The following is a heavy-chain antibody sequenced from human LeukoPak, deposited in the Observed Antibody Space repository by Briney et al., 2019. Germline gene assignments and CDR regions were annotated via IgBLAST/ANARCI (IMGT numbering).Heavy chain of an antibody. J-gene: IGHJ3*02. CDR3: ARGPLYRILGAFDI. CDR1: GGSFSGYY. Sequence: SETLSLTCAVYGGSFSGYYWSWIRQPPGKGLKWIGEINHSGSTNYNPSLKSRVTISVDSSKNQFSLKLSSVTAADTAVYYCARGPLYRILGAFDIWGQGTMVTVSS. CDR2: INHSGST. V-gene: IGHV4-34*01. D-gene: IGHD2/OR15-2a*01.